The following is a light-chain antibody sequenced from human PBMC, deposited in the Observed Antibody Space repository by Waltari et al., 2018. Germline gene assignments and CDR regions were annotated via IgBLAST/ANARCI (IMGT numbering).Light chain of an antibody. CDR2: KAS. V-gene: IGKV1-5*03. CDR3: QQYDSYLYT. Sequence: DIQMTQSPSTLSASVGDRVTITCRASQSVSTWLAWYQQKPGKAPKLLIYKASSLRSGVPSRCSGSGSGTEFTLTISSLQPDDFATYYCQQYDSYLYTFGQGTKVEIQ. CDR1: QSVSTW. J-gene: IGKJ2*01.